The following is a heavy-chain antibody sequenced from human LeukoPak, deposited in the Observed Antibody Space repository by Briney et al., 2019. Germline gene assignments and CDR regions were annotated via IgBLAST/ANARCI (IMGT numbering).Heavy chain of an antibody. Sequence: PGGSLRLSCAASGFTFSSYGMHWVRQAPGKGLEWVAFIRYDGSNKYYADSVKGRFTISRDNSKNTLYLQMNSLRAEDTAVYYCAKDLGSIAVPTPVHYWGQGTLVTVSS. CDR2: IRYDGSNK. CDR1: GFTFSSYG. J-gene: IGHJ4*02. CDR3: AKDLGSIAVPTPVHY. V-gene: IGHV3-30*02. D-gene: IGHD6-19*01.